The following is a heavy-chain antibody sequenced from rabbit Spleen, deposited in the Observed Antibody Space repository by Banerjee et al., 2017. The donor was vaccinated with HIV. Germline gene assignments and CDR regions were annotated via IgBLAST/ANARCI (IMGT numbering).Heavy chain of an antibody. CDR3: ARRPAMTLVVNL. CDR1: GFSFSSSYW. V-gene: IGHV1S45*01. D-gene: IGHD2-1*01. J-gene: IGHJ4*01. Sequence: QEQLEESGGDLVKPEGSLTLTCTASGFSFSSSYWICWVRQAPGKGLEWIACIYAGSGGKTYYASWAKGRFTISKTSSTTVTLQMTSLTAADTATYFCARRPAMTLVVNLWGPGTLVTVS. CDR2: IYAGSGGKT.